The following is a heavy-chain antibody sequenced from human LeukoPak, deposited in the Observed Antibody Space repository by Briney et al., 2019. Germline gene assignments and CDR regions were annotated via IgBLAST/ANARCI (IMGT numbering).Heavy chain of an antibody. D-gene: IGHD5-24*01. J-gene: IGHJ4*03. CDR1: GFRFSRYW. CDR3: AKLLRDVTIYDF. V-gene: IGHV3-7*01. Sequence: GGSLRLSCAASGFRFSRYWMSWVRQAPGKGLEWVASINQGESMIWYVDSVKGRFTISRDNANNLLSLQMNYMRVEDTAVYYCAKLLRDVTIYDFWGHGDLVTVSS. CDR2: INQGESMI.